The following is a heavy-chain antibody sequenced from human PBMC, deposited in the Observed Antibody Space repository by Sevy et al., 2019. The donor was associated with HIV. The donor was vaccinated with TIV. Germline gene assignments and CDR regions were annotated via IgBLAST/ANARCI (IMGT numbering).Heavy chain of an antibody. Sequence: SKTLSLTCTVSGGSISSSSYYWGWIRQPPGKGLEWIGSIYYSGSTYYNPSLKSRVTISVDTSKNQFSLKLSSVTAADTAVYYCARLQLYGDFLDYWGQGTLVTVSS. CDR3: ARLQLYGDFLDY. CDR1: GGSISSSSYY. V-gene: IGHV4-39*01. D-gene: IGHD4-17*01. CDR2: IYYSGST. J-gene: IGHJ4*02.